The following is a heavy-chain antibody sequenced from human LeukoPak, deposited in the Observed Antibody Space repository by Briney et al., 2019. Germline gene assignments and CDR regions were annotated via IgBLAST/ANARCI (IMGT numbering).Heavy chain of an antibody. D-gene: IGHD6-19*01. Sequence: GRSLRLSCAASEFTFSSYGMHWVRQAPGKGLEWVAVIWYDGSNKYYADSVKGRFTISRDNSKNTLYLQMNSLRAEDTAVYYCARDSGYSSGWSSDAFDIWGQGTMVTVSS. CDR2: IWYDGSNK. J-gene: IGHJ3*02. V-gene: IGHV3-33*01. CDR3: ARDSGYSSGWSSDAFDI. CDR1: EFTFSSYG.